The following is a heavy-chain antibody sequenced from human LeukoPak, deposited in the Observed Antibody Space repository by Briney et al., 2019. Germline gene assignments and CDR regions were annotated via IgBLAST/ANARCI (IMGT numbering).Heavy chain of an antibody. D-gene: IGHD2-2*01. Sequence: GTSLRLSCAASGFTFRTHAMHWVRQAPGKALEWVAVISYDGSNKYYADSVKGRFTISRDNSKNTLYLQMNSLRAEDTAVYYCARGRAYCSSASCLIRYFNYWGQGTLVTVSS. CDR1: GFTFRTHA. V-gene: IGHV3-30*04. CDR3: ARGRAYCSSASCLIRYFNY. J-gene: IGHJ4*02. CDR2: ISYDGSNK.